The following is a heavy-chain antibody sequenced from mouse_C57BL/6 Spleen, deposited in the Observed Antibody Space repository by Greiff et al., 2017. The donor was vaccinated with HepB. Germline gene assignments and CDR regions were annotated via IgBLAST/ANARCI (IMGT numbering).Heavy chain of an antibody. CDR2: IYPGDGDT. Sequence: VQLQQSGPELVKPGASVKISCKASGYAFSSSWMNWVKQRPGKGLEWIGRIYPGDGDTNYNGKFKGKATLTADKSSSTAYMQLSSLTSEDSAVYFCARSVVATGNAMDYWGQGTSVTVSS. CDR3: ARSVVATGNAMDY. D-gene: IGHD1-1*01. J-gene: IGHJ4*01. CDR1: GYAFSSSW. V-gene: IGHV1-82*01.